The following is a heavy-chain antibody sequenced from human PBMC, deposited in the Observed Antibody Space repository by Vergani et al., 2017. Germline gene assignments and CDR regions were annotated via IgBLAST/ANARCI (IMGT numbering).Heavy chain of an antibody. CDR3: AREKLNEGRDGYTKAYHFDY. V-gene: IGHV4-59*01. CDR2: IYYSGSP. J-gene: IGHJ4*02. D-gene: IGHD5-24*01. CDR1: GGSISSYY. Sequence: QVQLQESGPGLVKPSETLSLTCTVSGGSISSYYWSWIRQPPGKGLEWIGYIYYSGSPNYNPSLKSRVTISVDTSKNQFSLKLSSVTAADTAVYYCAREKLNEGRDGYTKAYHFDYWGQGTLVTVSS.